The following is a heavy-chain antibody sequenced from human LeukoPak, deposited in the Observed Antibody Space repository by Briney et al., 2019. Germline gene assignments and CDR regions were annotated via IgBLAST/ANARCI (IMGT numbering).Heavy chain of an antibody. CDR1: GGSFSGYY. V-gene: IGHV4-34*01. D-gene: IGHD2-2*01. CDR2: INHSGST. Sequence: PSETLSLTCAVYGGSFSGYYWSWIRQPPGKGLEWIGEINHSGSTNYNPSLKSRVTISVDTSKNQFSLKLSSVTAADTAVYYCARGGNFWCSSTSCYHPSYYFDYWGQGTLVTVSS. J-gene: IGHJ4*02. CDR3: ARGGNFWCSSTSCYHPSYYFDY.